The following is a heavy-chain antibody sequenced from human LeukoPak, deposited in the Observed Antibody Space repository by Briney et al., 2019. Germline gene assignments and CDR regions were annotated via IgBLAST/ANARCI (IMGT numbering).Heavy chain of an antibody. Sequence: GGSLRLSCVASGFTFSRFAMSWVRQAPGKGLEWVSGISGTGSSTYYADSVKGRLTISRDNSKNTLYLQMHSLRADDTAVYYCAKKIKTAHYSSGCFDYWGQGALVTVSS. CDR3: AKKIKTAHYSSGCFDY. J-gene: IGHJ4*02. D-gene: IGHD6-19*01. V-gene: IGHV3-23*01. CDR2: ISGTGSST. CDR1: GFTFSRFA.